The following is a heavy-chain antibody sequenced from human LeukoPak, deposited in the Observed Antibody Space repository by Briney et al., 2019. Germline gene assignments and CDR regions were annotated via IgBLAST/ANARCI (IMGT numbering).Heavy chain of an antibody. Sequence: PGGSLRLSCAASGFTFSDYDMSWIRQALGKGLEWVAKISSSGGIMYYADSLKGRFSISRDNAQKSLYLQMTSLRAEDAALYYCARERIRAAVTGWFDSWGQGTLVTVSS. D-gene: IGHD2-15*01. CDR3: ARERIRAAVTGWFDS. CDR1: GFTFSDYD. CDR2: ISSSGGIM. V-gene: IGHV3-11*04. J-gene: IGHJ5*01.